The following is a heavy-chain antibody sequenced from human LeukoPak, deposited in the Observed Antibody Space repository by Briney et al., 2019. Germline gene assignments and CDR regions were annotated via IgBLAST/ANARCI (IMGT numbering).Heavy chain of an antibody. CDR3: ARLWFREFSLDY. CDR1: GLTVSSNY. Sequence: GVSLRLSCAASGLTVSSNYMSWVRQAPGKGLEWVSVIYSGGSTYYADSVKGRFTISRDNSKNTLYLQMNSLRAEDTAVYYCARLWFREFSLDYWGQGTLVTVSS. V-gene: IGHV3-53*01. D-gene: IGHD3-10*01. CDR2: IYSGGST. J-gene: IGHJ4*02.